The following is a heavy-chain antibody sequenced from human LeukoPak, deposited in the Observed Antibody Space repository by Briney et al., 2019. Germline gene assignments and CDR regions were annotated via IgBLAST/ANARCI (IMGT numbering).Heavy chain of an antibody. V-gene: IGHV4-31*03. CDR3: ARGPHCSSTSCYSEYFHH. Sequence: SDTLSLTCTVSGASISSGGYYWSWIRQHPGKGLERIGYISYSGSPYYNPSLKSRVTISVDTSRNQFSLKLSSVTAADTAVYYCARGPHCSSTSCYSEYFHHWGQGTLVTVSS. D-gene: IGHD2-2*01. CDR1: GASISSGGYY. J-gene: IGHJ1*01. CDR2: ISYSGSP.